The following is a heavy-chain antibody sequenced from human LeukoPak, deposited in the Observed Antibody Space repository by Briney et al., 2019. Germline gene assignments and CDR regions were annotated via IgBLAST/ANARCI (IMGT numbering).Heavy chain of an antibody. V-gene: IGHV4-59*08. Sequence: SETLSLTCTVSDGSITGYYWSWIRQPPGKELEWIGYVYYNGNTNYSPSLKSRVPISVDMSENQFSLKLTSVTAADTAVYYCARHRTTDGFPFDYWGQGTLVTVSS. D-gene: IGHD5-24*01. J-gene: IGHJ4*02. CDR2: VYYNGNT. CDR1: DGSITGYY. CDR3: ARHRTTDGFPFDY.